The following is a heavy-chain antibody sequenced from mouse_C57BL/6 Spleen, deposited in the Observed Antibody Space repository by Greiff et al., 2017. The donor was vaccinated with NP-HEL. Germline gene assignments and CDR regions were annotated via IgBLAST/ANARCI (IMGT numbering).Heavy chain of an antibody. CDR3: ARWGEGAY. V-gene: IGHV1-50*01. CDR2: IDPSDSYT. J-gene: IGHJ3*01. Sequence: QVQLQQPGAELVKPGASVKLSCKASGYTFTSYWMQWVKQRPGQGLEWIGEIDPSDSYTNYNQKFKGKATLTVDTSSSTAYMQLSSLTSEDSAVYYCARWGEGAYWGQGTLVTVSA. CDR1: GYTFTSYW.